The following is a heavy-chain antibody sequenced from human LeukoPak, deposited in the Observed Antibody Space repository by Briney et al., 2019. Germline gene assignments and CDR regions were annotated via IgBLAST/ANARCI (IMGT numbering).Heavy chain of an antibody. J-gene: IGHJ4*02. V-gene: IGHV3-15*01. CDR3: TTDRYYDAAYTT. CDR1: GFTFSNAW. CDR2: IKSKTDGGTT. Sequence: KPGGSLRLSCAASGFTFSNAWMSRVRQAPGKGLEWVGRIKSKTDGGTTDYAAPVKGRFTISRDDSKNTLFLRMNSLRTEDTAVYYCTTDRYYDAAYTTWGQGTLVTVSS. D-gene: IGHD3-22*01.